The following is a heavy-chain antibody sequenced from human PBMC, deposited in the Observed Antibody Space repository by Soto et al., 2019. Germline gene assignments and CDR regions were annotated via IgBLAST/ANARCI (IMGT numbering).Heavy chain of an antibody. J-gene: IGHJ4*02. V-gene: IGHV4-34*01. CDR1: GGSFSGYY. CDR2: INHSGST. Sequence: QVQLQQWGAGLLKPSETLSLTCAVYGGSFSGYYWTWIRQPPGTGLEWIGEINHSGSTNYNPSLKRQVTISVDTSKNPFSLNLTSVPPADTAVYYCARDKITGLFDYWGQGTLVTVSS. D-gene: IGHD2-8*02. CDR3: ARDKITGLFDY.